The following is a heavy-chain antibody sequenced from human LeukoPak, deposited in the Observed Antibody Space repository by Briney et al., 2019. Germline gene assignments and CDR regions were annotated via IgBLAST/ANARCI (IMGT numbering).Heavy chain of an antibody. CDR2: ISYDGSNK. CDR3: AKESPHYDY. J-gene: IGHJ4*02. Sequence: GRSLRLSCAASGFTFSSYAMHWVRQAPGKGLEWVAVISYDGSNKYYADSVKGRFTISRDNSKNTLYLQMNSLRAEDTAVYYCAKESPHYDYWGQGTLVTVSS. V-gene: IGHV3-30-3*01. CDR1: GFTFSSYA.